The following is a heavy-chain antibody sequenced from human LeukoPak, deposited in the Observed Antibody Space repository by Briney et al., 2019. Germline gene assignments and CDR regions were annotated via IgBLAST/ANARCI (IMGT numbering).Heavy chain of an antibody. D-gene: IGHD3-3*01. CDR3: AREPTSSGWFDT. Sequence: GGSLRLSCAASGFTFSSYAMSWVRQAPGMGLEWVSAISGSGGRTSFADSLKGRFTISRDNSKNTLYIQMNSLRAEDTAVYYCAREPTSSGWFDTWGQGTLVTVSS. CDR2: ISGSGGRT. J-gene: IGHJ5*02. CDR1: GFTFSSYA. V-gene: IGHV3-23*01.